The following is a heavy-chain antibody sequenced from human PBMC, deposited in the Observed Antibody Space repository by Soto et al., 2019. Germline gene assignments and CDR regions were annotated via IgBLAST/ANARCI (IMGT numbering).Heavy chain of an antibody. CDR3: ARDPRSITGTTSSEDFQH. CDR2: IIPIFGIT. V-gene: IGHV1-69*01. CDR1: GGTFSGYA. D-gene: IGHD1-1*01. Sequence: QAQLMQSGAEVKEPGSSVKVSCKASGGTFSGYAISWVRQAPGQGLEWLGGIIPIFGITNYAQKFQNRLTIAADESSATVYMELRSLTSEYSAIYYCARDPRSITGTTSSEDFQHWGQGTLVSGS. J-gene: IGHJ1*01.